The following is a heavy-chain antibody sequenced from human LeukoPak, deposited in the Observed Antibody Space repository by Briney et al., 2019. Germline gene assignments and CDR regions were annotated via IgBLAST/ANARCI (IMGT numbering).Heavy chain of an antibody. J-gene: IGHJ6*02. Sequence: SETLSLTCTVSGGSISSYYWSWIRQPPGKGLEWIGYIYYSGSTNYNPSLKSRVTISVDTSKNQFSLKLSSVTAADTAVYYCARQIGALSRPPYYYYGMDVWGQGTTVTVSS. D-gene: IGHD3-16*01. CDR3: ARQIGALSRPPYYYYGMDV. CDR2: IYYSGST. V-gene: IGHV4-59*01. CDR1: GGSISSYY.